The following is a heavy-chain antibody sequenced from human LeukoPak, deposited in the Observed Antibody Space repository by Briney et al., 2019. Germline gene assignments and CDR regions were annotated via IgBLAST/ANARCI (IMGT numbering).Heavy chain of an antibody. CDR3: ARDLDIVGATGDAFDI. V-gene: IGHV4-61*02. D-gene: IGHD1-26*01. CDR2: IYTSGSN. J-gene: IGHJ3*02. CDR1: GGSISSGSHY. Sequence: TLSLTCTVSGGSISSGSHYWIWIRHPAGKGLEGIGRIYTSGSNNYNPSIKSRVTISLDTSKNQFSLKLSSVTAADTAVYYCARDLDIVGATGDAFDIWGQGTMVTVSS.